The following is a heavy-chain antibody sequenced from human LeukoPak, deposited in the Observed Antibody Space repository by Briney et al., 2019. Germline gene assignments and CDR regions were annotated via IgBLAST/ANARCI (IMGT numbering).Heavy chain of an antibody. CDR3: ARCYDFRSGYYGLCNY. D-gene: IGHD3-3*01. J-gene: IGHJ4*02. Sequence: ASVKVSCTASGYTFTSYDINWVRQATGQGLEWMGWMNPNSGNTGYAQKFQGRVTMTRNTSISTAYMELSSLRSEDTAVYYCARCYDFRSGYYGLCNYWGQGTLVTVSS. CDR1: GYTFTSYD. CDR2: MNPNSGNT. V-gene: IGHV1-8*01.